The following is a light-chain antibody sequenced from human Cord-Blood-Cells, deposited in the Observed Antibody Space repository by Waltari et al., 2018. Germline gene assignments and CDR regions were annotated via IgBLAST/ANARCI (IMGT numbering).Light chain of an antibody. CDR2: GAS. J-gene: IGKJ5*01. CDR3: QQYNNWPIT. V-gene: IGKV3-15*01. Sequence: EIVMTQAPVTLSVTPGDRAHLSCSASQSVSSNLAWYPQKPGQAPRLLIYGASTRATGIPARFSGSGSGTEFTLTISSLQSEDFAVYYCQQYNNWPITFGQGTRLEIK. CDR1: QSVSSN.